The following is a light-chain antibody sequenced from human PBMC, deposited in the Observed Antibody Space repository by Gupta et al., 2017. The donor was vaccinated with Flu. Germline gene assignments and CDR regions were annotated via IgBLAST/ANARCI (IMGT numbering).Light chain of an antibody. CDR1: QSVDGD. J-gene: IGKJ4*01. CDR3: QQYHNWPLT. CDR2: AAF. Sequence: VMTQSPATLSVSPGERATLSCRASQSVDGDVAWYQQKRGQAPRLLIYAAFIRATGVPARCSGVGCGTEFTITISSLQSEDSTIYYCQQYHNWPLTFGGGTKVEI. V-gene: IGKV3-15*01.